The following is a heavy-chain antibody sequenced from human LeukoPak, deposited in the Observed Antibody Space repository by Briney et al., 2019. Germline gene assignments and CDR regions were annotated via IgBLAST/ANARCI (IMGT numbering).Heavy chain of an antibody. CDR2: IYHSGST. Sequence: SETLSLTCTVSGASITTYDWTWIRQPRGRGRGWIGHIYHSGSTNYNPSLKSRATISLDTSRDQFSLRLSSVTAADTAVYFCAREYSTSSEGDYFDYWGQGSLVTVSS. CDR1: GASITTYD. CDR3: AREYSTSSEGDYFDY. D-gene: IGHD6-6*01. V-gene: IGHV4-59*01. J-gene: IGHJ4*02.